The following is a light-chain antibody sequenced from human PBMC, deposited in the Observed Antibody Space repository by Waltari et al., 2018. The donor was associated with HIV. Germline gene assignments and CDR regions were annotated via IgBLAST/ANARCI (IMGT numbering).Light chain of an antibody. CDR3: CSYAGSQTFV. J-gene: IGLJ2*01. V-gene: IGLV2-11*01. CDR1: SSDVRTYDY. CDR2: DVT. Sequence: QSALSQPRSVSGSPGQSVTISCTGTSSDVRTYDYVSWYQIHPGKAPKLIIYDVTKLLTGVPNRCSGSESGETASLTISGLQAEDECEYQCCSYAGSQTFVFGGGTKLTVL.